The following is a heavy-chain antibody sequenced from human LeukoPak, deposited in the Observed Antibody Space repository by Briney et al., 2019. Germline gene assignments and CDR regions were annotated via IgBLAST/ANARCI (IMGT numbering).Heavy chain of an antibody. Sequence: GASVKVSCKASGGTFSSYAISWVRQAPGQGLEWMGGIIPIFGTANYAQKFQGRVTITTDESTSTAYMELSSLRSEDTAVYYCARDSVGPLGYNWFDPWGQGTLVTVSS. J-gene: IGHJ5*02. CDR3: ARDSVGPLGYNWFDP. CDR1: GGTFSSYA. V-gene: IGHV1-69*05. D-gene: IGHD3-10*01. CDR2: IIPIFGTA.